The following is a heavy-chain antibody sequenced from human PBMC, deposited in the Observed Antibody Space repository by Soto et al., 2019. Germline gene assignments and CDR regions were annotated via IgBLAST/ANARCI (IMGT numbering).Heavy chain of an antibody. D-gene: IGHD2-21*02. Sequence: PSETLSLTCTVSGGSISSYYWSWIRQPPGKGLEWIGYIYYSGSTKSNPSLKSRVTMSVDMSKNQFSLRLTSVTAADTAVYYCARVFPSYCGGDCSYFDSWGQGTLVTVS. CDR1: GGSISSYY. J-gene: IGHJ4*02. CDR3: ARVFPSYCGGDCSYFDS. CDR2: IYYSGST. V-gene: IGHV4-59*01.